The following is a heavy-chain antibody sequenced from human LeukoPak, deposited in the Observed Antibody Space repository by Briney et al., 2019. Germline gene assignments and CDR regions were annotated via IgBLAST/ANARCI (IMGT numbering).Heavy chain of an antibody. Sequence: GGSLRLSCAASGFTFSNYAMQWVRQAPGKGLEYVSVISSNGGTTYYADSVKDRFTISRDNSKNTLYLQMSSLRADDMAVYYCARRYSNGYLDYWGQGTLITVSS. D-gene: IGHD4-11*01. CDR2: ISSNGGTT. CDR1: GFTFSNYA. CDR3: ARRYSNGYLDY. V-gene: IGHV3-64*02. J-gene: IGHJ4*02.